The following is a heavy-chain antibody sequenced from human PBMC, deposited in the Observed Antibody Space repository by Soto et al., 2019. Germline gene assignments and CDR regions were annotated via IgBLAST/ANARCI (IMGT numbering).Heavy chain of an antibody. V-gene: IGHV3-43*01. D-gene: IGHD3-16*01. CDR1: GFTFDDYT. J-gene: IGHJ6*01. CDR3: AKDIGAGYGMDV. Sequence: GGSLRLSCAASGFTFDDYTMHWVRQAPGKGLEWVSLISWDGGSTYYADSVKGRFTISRDNSKNSLYLQMNSLRTEDTALYYCAKDIGAGYGMDVWGQGTTVTVSS. CDR2: ISWDGGST.